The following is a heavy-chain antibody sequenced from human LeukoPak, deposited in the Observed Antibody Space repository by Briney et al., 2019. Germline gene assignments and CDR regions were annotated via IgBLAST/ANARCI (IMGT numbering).Heavy chain of an antibody. Sequence: SETLSLTCAVYGGSFSGYYWSWIRQPPGKGLEWIGSIYYSGSTYYNPSLKSRVTISVDTSKNQFSLKLSSVTAADTAVYYCARQQQLVGDWFDPWGQGTLVTVSS. CDR1: GGSFSGYY. J-gene: IGHJ5*02. CDR3: ARQQQLVGDWFDP. D-gene: IGHD6-13*01. CDR2: IYYSGST. V-gene: IGHV4-34*01.